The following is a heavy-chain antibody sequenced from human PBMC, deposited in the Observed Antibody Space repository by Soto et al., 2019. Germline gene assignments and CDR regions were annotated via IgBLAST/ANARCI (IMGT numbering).Heavy chain of an antibody. J-gene: IGHJ4*02. D-gene: IGHD3-22*01. V-gene: IGHV3-21*01. CDR1: GFTFSSYS. CDR2: ISSSSSYI. CDR3: ARDPITMIVVVTYYFDY. Sequence: EVQLVESGGGLVQPGGSLRLSCSASGFTFSSYSMNWVRQAPGKGLEWVSSISSSSSYIYYADSVKGRFTISRDNAKNSLYLQMNSLRAEDTAVYYCARDPITMIVVVTYYFDYWGQGTLVTVSS.